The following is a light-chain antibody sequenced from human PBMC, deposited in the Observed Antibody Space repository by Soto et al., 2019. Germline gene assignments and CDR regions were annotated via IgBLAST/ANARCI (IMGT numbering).Light chain of an antibody. CDR3: SSYTSSSTLV. CDR1: SSDVGDYNY. V-gene: IGLV2-14*01. Sequence: QSALTQPASVSGSPGQSITISCTGTSSDVGDYNYVPWYQQHPGKAPKVMIYDVSNRPSGVSNRFSGSKSGNTASLTISGLQAEDEADYYCSSYTSSSTLVFGTGTKLTVL. CDR2: DVS. J-gene: IGLJ1*01.